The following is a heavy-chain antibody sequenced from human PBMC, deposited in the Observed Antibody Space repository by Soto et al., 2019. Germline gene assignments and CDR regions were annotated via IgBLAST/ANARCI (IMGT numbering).Heavy chain of an antibody. V-gene: IGHV1-46*03. CDR3: ARSAYSSGWYGAFDI. CDR2: INPSGGST. J-gene: IGHJ3*02. CDR1: RYTFTSSY. D-gene: IGHD6-19*01. Sequence: ASVKVSSKASRYTFTSSYMHSVRQAPGQGLEWMGIINPSGGSTSYAQKFQGRVTMTRDTSTSTVYMELSSLRSEDTAVYYCARSAYSSGWYGAFDIWGQGTMVTVSS.